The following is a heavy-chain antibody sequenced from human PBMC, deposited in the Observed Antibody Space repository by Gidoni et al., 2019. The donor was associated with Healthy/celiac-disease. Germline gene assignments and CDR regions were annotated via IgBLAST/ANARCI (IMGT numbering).Heavy chain of an antibody. V-gene: IGHV4-34*01. D-gene: IGHD5-12*01. Sequence: QVQLQQWGAGLLKPSETLSLTCAVYGGSFSGYYWSWIRTPPGKGLEWIGEINHSGSTNYNPSLKSRVTISVDTSKNQFSLKLSSVTAADTAVYYCARSATTNERRGKTRGIFDPWGQGTLVTVSS. CDR2: INHSGST. J-gene: IGHJ5*02. CDR3: ARSATTNERRGKTRGIFDP. CDR1: GGSFSGYY.